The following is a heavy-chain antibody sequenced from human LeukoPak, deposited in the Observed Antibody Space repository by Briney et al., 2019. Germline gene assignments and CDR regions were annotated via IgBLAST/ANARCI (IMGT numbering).Heavy chain of an antibody. J-gene: IGHJ3*02. CDR2: ISSSGSTI. Sequence: GGSLRLSCAASGFTFSDYYMSWIRQAPGKGLAWVSYISSSGSTIYYADSVKGRFTISRDNAKNSLYLQMNSLRAEDTAVYYCAREDILTGYSAFDIWGQGTMVTVSS. D-gene: IGHD3-9*01. CDR1: GFTFSDYY. CDR3: AREDILTGYSAFDI. V-gene: IGHV3-11*01.